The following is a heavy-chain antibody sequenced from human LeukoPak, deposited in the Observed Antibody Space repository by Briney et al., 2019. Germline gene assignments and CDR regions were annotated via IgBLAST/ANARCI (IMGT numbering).Heavy chain of an antibody. CDR1: GFSFGSYA. V-gene: IGHV3-30*02. CDR2: IWYDGTKE. J-gene: IGHJ4*02. D-gene: IGHD6-13*01. Sequence: GGSLRLSCGASGFSFGSYAMHWVRQAPRKGLEWVAFIWYDGTKEYYADSVKGRFSVSRDNSENTVSLQMNSLRDDDSAVYYCAKDVAASGTNFDSWGQGTLVTVSS. CDR3: AKDVAASGTNFDS.